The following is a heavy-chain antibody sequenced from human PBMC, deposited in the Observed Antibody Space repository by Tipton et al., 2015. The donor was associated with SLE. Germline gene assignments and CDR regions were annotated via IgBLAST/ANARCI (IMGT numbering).Heavy chain of an antibody. CDR2: INHSGST. CDR1: GGSFSGYY. Sequence: TLSLTCAVYGGSFSGYYWSWIRQPPGKGLEWIGEINHSGSTNYNPSLKSRVTISVDTSKNQFSLKLSSVTAADTAVYYCARGADGYNQCYWGQGTLVTVSS. J-gene: IGHJ4*02. CDR3: ARGADGYNQCY. D-gene: IGHD5-24*01. V-gene: IGHV4-34*01.